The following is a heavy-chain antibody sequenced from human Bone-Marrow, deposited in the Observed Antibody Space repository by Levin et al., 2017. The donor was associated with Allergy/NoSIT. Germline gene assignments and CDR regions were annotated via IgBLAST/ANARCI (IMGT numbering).Heavy chain of an antibody. D-gene: IGHD3-16*01. J-gene: IGHJ4*02. V-gene: IGHV3-74*01. CDR1: GFNFNIFW. CDR2: ISNDGSIT. CDR3: VRDIYDYVWGTYAY. Sequence: GGSLRLSCAASGFNFNIFWMHWVRQVPGKGPVWVSRISNDGSITNYADSVKGRFTISRDNAKNTVDLQMSNLRAEDTAIYYCVRDIYDYVWGTYAYWGQGSLVTVPS.